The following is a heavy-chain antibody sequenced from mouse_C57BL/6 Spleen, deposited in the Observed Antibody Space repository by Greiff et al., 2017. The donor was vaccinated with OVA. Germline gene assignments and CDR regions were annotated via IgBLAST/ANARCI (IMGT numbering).Heavy chain of an antibody. CDR3: ARRPTDY. CDR1: GYTFTSYW. J-gene: IGHJ2*01. Sequence: VQVVESGAELVRPGTSVKLSCKASGYTFTSYWMHWVKQRPGQGLAWIGVIDPSDSYTNYNQKFKGKATLTVDTSSSTAYMQLSSLTSEDSAVYYCARRPTDYWGQGTTLTVSS. CDR2: IDPSDSYT. V-gene: IGHV1-59*01.